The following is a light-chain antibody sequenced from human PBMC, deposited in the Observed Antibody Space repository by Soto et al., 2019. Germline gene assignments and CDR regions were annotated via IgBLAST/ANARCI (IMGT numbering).Light chain of an antibody. CDR1: QSVSSY. Sequence: EIVVTQSAATLSLSPGERATLSCRASQSVSSYLAWYQQKPGQAPRLLIYGASTGATGIPARFSGSGSGTEFTLTISSLQSEDFAVYYCQQYNDWPRTFGQGTKVDI. J-gene: IGKJ1*01. CDR3: QQYNDWPRT. V-gene: IGKV3-15*01. CDR2: GAS.